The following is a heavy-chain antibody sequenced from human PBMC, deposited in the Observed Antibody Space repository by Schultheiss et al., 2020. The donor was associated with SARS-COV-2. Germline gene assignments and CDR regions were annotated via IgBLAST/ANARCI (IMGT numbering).Heavy chain of an antibody. CDR3: ARDQAAGTPNNAFDI. D-gene: IGHD6-19*01. J-gene: IGHJ3*02. CDR1: GGSFSGYY. V-gene: IGHV3-11*06. Sequence: LSLTCAVYGGSFSGYYWSWIRQPPGKGLEWVSSISSSSSYIYYADSVKGRFTISRDNAKNSLYLQMNSLRAEDTAVYYCARDQAAGTPNNAFDIWGQGTMVTVSS. CDR2: ISSSSSYI.